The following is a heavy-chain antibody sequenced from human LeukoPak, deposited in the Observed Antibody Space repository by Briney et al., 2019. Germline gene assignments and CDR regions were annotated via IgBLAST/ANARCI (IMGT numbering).Heavy chain of an antibody. V-gene: IGHV1-18*01. CDR1: GYTFTSYD. D-gene: IGHD4-17*01. J-gene: IGHJ4*02. Sequence: GASVKVSCKASGYTFTSYDINWVRQATGQGLEWMGWISAYNGNTNYAQKLQGRVTMTTDTSMSTAYMELRSLRSDDTAVYYCARETPVTCFDYWGQGTLVTVSS. CDR3: ARETPVTCFDY. CDR2: ISAYNGNT.